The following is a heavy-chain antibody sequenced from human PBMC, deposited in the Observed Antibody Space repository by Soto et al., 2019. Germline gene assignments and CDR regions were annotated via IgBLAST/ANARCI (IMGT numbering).Heavy chain of an antibody. D-gene: IGHD2-2*01. J-gene: IGHJ4*02. CDR2: ISGSGGST. CDR1: GFTFSSYA. Sequence: EVQLLESGGGLVQPVGSLRLSCAASGFTFSSYAMNWVRQAPGKGLEWVSAISGSGGSTYYADSVKGRFTISRDNSKNTLYLQMNSLRAEDTAVYYCAKARGSSTPAPGSYWGQGTLVTVSS. CDR3: AKARGSSTPAPGSY. V-gene: IGHV3-23*01.